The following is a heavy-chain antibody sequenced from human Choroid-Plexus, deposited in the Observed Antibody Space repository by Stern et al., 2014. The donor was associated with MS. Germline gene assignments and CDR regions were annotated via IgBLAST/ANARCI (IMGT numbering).Heavy chain of an antibody. D-gene: IGHD3-3*01. Sequence: VQLVESGAEVKKPGASVKVSCKTSGYIFTGYYIHWVRQAPGQGPEWKAWIHPNTGGPKYAKKFQGRVTMSRDTSISTAYVELSSLTSDDTAVYYCARDQRGITIFGVVTDYYYLGMDVWGQGTTVTVSS. V-gene: IGHV1-2*02. J-gene: IGHJ6*02. CDR3: ARDQRGITIFGVVTDYYYLGMDV. CDR2: IHPNTGGP. CDR1: GYIFTGYY.